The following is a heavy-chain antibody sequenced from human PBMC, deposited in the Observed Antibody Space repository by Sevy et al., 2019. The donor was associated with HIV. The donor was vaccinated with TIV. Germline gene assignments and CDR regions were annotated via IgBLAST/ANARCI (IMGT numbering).Heavy chain of an antibody. CDR2: IKPDGSDK. J-gene: IGHJ4*02. D-gene: IGHD3-16*01. V-gene: IGHV3-7*04. Sequence: GGSLRLSCAASGFIFSNSWMGWVRQAPGRGLECVAAIKPDGSDKYYVDSVKGRFIVSRANAKNSLFLQMNSLRDEDTAVYFCGRGGGGHWGQGALVTVSS. CDR3: GRGGGGH. CDR1: GFIFSNSW.